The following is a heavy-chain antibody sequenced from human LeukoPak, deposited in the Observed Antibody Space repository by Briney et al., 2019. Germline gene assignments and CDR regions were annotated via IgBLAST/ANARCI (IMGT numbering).Heavy chain of an antibody. D-gene: IGHD3-3*01. CDR3: AKGSKEVLFTRDHHMDV. J-gene: IGHJ6*03. CDR2: ISYDGSNK. CDR1: GFTFSSYG. Sequence: GGSLRLSCAASGFTFSSYGMHWVRQAPGKGLEWVAVISYDGSNKYYADSVKGRFTISRDNSKNTLYLQMNSLRAEDMAVYYCAKGSKEVLFTRDHHMDVWGKGTTVT. V-gene: IGHV3-30*18.